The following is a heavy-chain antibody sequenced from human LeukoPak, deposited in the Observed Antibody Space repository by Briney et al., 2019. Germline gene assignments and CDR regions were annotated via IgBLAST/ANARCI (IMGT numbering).Heavy chain of an antibody. CDR1: GFTFSSYW. Sequence: GSLLLSCAASGFTFSSYWMSWVRQAPGKGLEWVDNIKQDGSEKYYVDSVKGRFTISRDNAKNSLYLQMNSLRAEDTAVYYCARDPGYNFLHYYYYYMDVWGKGTTVTVSS. CDR2: IKQDGSEK. CDR3: ARDPGYNFLHYYYYYMDV. D-gene: IGHD5-24*01. V-gene: IGHV3-7*01. J-gene: IGHJ6*03.